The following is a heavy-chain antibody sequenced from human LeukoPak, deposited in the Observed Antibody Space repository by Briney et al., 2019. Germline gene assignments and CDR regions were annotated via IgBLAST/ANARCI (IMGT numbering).Heavy chain of an antibody. Sequence: PSETLSLTCTVSGGSISSGSYYWSWIRQPAGKGLEWIGRIYTRGSTNYNLSLKSRFTISVDTSKNQFSLKLSSVTAADTAVYYCARASRPPSTVTIYYYYYMDVWGKGTTVTVSS. CDR1: GGSISSGSYY. D-gene: IGHD4-11*01. J-gene: IGHJ6*03. CDR2: IYTRGST. CDR3: ARASRPPSTVTIYYYYYMDV. V-gene: IGHV4-61*02.